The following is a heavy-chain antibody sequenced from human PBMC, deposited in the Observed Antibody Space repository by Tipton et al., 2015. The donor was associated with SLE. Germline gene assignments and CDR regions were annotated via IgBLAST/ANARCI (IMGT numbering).Heavy chain of an antibody. CDR1: GYTFKSYS. J-gene: IGHJ4*02. V-gene: IGHV3-33*06. D-gene: IGHD5-24*01. CDR3: AKDADPWRGGSNYLNY. Sequence: SLRLSCAASGYTFKSYSMHWVRQDPVKGLERVALIWYDGSNEYYVDSVKGRITISRDNVKNTLYLEMNSLRAEDTAIYYCAKDADPWRGGSNYLNYWGQGALVTVSS. CDR2: IWYDGSNE.